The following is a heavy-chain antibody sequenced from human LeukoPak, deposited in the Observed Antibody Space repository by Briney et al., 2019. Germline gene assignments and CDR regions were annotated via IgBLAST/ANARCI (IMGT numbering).Heavy chain of an antibody. J-gene: IGHJ6*02. CDR1: GGSISSSDYY. V-gene: IGHV4-39*07. Sequence: SETLSLTCTVSGGSISSSDYYWGWIRQPPGKGLEWIGTRHYSGSTYYNPSLKSRITISLNMSKNQFSLKLSSVTAADTAVYYCASTPEWYTSSRYYYGMDVWGQGTAVTVSS. CDR2: RHYSGST. CDR3: ASTPEWYTSSRYYYGMDV. D-gene: IGHD6-13*01.